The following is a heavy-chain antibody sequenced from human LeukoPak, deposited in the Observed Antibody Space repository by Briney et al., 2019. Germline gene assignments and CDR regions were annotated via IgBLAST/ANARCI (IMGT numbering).Heavy chain of an antibody. CDR1: GFTFSSYG. J-gene: IGHJ2*01. CDR2: IRYDGSNK. Sequence: GGSLTLSCLASGFTFSSYGMHWVRQAPGKGLEWVAFIRYDGSNKYYADSRKGRFTISRDNSENTLYLQMNSLMTDDTAVSFCAKDLLFLVWFYWYFDLWGRGNLVTVSS. CDR3: AKDLLFLVWFYWYFDL. V-gene: IGHV3-30*02. D-gene: IGHD3-3*01.